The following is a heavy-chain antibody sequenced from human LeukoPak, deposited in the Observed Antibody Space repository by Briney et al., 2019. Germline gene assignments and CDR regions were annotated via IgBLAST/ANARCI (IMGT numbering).Heavy chain of an antibody. CDR2: ITPIFGTA. CDR3: ARNLDYSNPAYFDY. D-gene: IGHD4-11*01. Sequence: ASVKVSCKASGGTFSSYAISWVRQAPGQGLEWMGGITPIFGTANYAQKFQGRVTITTDESTSTAYMELSSLRSEDTAVYYCARNLDYSNPAYFDYWGQGTLVTASS. V-gene: IGHV1-69*05. CDR1: GGTFSSYA. J-gene: IGHJ4*02.